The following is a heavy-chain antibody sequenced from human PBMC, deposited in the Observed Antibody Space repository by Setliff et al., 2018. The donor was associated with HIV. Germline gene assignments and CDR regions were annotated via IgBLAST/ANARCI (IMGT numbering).Heavy chain of an antibody. CDR3: ARRADWFDL. J-gene: IGHJ5*02. V-gene: IGHV1-2*02. CDR2: VNPNGGDA. Sequence: ASVKVSCKASGYTFTSYYIHWVRQAPGQGLEWLGWVNPNGGDAIYAQNFQGRVTMTRDTSINAAYMELRGLRSDDTAVYYCARRADWFDLWGQGTLVTVSS. CDR1: GYTFTSYY.